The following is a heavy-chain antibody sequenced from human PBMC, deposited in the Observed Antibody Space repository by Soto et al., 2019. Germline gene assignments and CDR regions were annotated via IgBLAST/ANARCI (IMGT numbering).Heavy chain of an antibody. CDR3: ARDSDGALDY. J-gene: IGHJ4*02. Sequence: QVQLVESGGGVVQPGRSLRLSCAASGFTFSSYGMHWVRQAPGKGLEWVAVIWYGGSNKYYADSVKGRFTISRDNSKNTLYLQMNSLRAEDTAVYYCARDSDGALDYWGQGTLVTVSS. D-gene: IGHD4-17*01. V-gene: IGHV3-33*01. CDR1: GFTFSSYG. CDR2: IWYGGSNK.